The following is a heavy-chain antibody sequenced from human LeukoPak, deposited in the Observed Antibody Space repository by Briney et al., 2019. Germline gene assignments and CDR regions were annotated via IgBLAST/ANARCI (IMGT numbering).Heavy chain of an antibody. J-gene: IGHJ5*02. CDR1: GGSFSGYY. CDR2: INHSGST. Sequence: SETLCITRADYGGSFSGYYWSWIRQPPGTGPDWIGAINHSGSTNYNPSLKSRVTISVDTSKNQFSLKLSSVTAADTAVYYCARVLRHIVVVTAIPYWFDPWGQGTLVTVSS. CDR3: ARVLRHIVVVTAIPYWFDP. D-gene: IGHD2-21*02. V-gene: IGHV4-34*01.